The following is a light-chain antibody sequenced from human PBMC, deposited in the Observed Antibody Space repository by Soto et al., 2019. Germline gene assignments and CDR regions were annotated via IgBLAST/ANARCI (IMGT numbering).Light chain of an antibody. Sequence: DIQMTQSPSTLSASVGDRVTITCRASQSISNWLAWYQQKPGKPPKLLIYAAVSLQSGIPSRFSAYGSGTEFTLTISSLQPDDFATYYCQHSTSYSEAFGQGTKVAI. V-gene: IGKV1-5*01. J-gene: IGKJ1*01. CDR2: AAV. CDR3: QHSTSYSEA. CDR1: QSISNW.